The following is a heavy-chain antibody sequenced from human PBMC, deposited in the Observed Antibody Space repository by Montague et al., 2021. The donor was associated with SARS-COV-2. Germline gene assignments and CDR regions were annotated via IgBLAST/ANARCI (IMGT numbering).Heavy chain of an antibody. V-gene: IGHV3-21*01. CDR1: GFTFSSYS. D-gene: IGHD5-24*01. CDR2: INTGGSYM. CDR3: TRDGEMATIRYYFDY. J-gene: IGHJ4*02. Sequence: LSLSCSASGFTFSSYSMNWVRQAPGKGLEWVSSINTGGSYMYYADSVKGRFTISRDNAKKSLYLQMNSLKAEDTAVYFCTRDGEMATIRYYFDYWSQGTLVTVSS.